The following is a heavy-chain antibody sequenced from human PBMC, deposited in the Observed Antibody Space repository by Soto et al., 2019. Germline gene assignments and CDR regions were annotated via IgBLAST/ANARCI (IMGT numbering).Heavy chain of an antibody. CDR1: GFTFSSYG. V-gene: IGHV3-30*18. CDR3: AKPVDSSGYSLRLYYFDY. J-gene: IGHJ4*02. Sequence: GGSLRLSCAASGFTFSSYGMHWVRQAPGKGLEWVAVISYDGSNKYYADSVKGRFTISRDNSKNTLYLQMNSLRAEDTAVYYCAKPVDSSGYSLRLYYFDYWGQGTLVTVSS. CDR2: ISYDGSNK. D-gene: IGHD3-22*01.